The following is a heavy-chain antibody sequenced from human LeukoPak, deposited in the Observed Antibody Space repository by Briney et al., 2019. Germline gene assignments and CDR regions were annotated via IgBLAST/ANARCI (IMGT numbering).Heavy chain of an antibody. CDR2: INHSGST. CDR3: ARERGGPWLVTFDY. CDR1: GGSISSYY. J-gene: IGHJ4*02. V-gene: IGHV4-34*01. D-gene: IGHD6-19*01. Sequence: SETLSLTCTVSGGSISSYYWSWIRQPPGKGLEWIGEINHSGSTNYNPSLKSRVTISVDTSKNQFSLKLSSVTAADTAVYYCARERGGPWLVTFDYWGQGTLVTVSS.